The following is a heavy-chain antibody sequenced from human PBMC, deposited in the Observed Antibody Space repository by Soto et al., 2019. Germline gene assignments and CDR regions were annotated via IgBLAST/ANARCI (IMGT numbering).Heavy chain of an antibody. D-gene: IGHD2-8*02. Sequence: SETLSLTCTVSGGSISSYYWSWIRQPPGKGLEWIGYIYYSGSTNYNPSLKSRVTISVDTSKNQFSLKLSPVTAADTAVYYCARDKITGLFDYWGQGTLVTVSS. CDR1: GGSISSYY. J-gene: IGHJ4*02. CDR2: IYYSGST. CDR3: ARDKITGLFDY. V-gene: IGHV4-59*01.